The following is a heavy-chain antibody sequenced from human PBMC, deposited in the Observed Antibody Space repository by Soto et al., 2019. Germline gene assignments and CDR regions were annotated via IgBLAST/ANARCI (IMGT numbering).Heavy chain of an antibody. J-gene: IGHJ4*02. V-gene: IGHV1-69*10. CDR2: IIPILGIA. CDR3: ARDRLYGGNSDY. CDR1: GGTFSSYA. Sequence: ASVQVSCKASGGTFSSYAISWVRQAPGQGLEWMGGIIPILGIANYAQKFQGRVTITADKSTSTAYMELSSLRSEDTAVYYCARDRLYGGNSDYWGQGTLVTVSS. D-gene: IGHD2-15*01.